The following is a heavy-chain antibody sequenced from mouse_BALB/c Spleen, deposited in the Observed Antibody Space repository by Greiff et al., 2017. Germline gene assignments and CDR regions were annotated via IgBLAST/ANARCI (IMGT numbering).Heavy chain of an antibody. J-gene: IGHJ4*01. V-gene: IGHV5-12-1*01. CDR1: GFAFSSYD. CDR2: ISSGGGST. Sequence: EVHLVESGGGLVKPGGSLKLSCAASGFAFSSYDMSWVRQTPEKRLEWVAYISSGGGSTYYPDTVKGRFTISRDNAKNTLYLQMSSLKSEDTAMYYCARDGYPYAMDYWGQGTSVTVSS. D-gene: IGHD2-3*01. CDR3: ARDGYPYAMDY.